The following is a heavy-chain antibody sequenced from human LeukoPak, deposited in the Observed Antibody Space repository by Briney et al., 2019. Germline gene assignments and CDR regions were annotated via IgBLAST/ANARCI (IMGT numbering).Heavy chain of an antibody. J-gene: IGHJ3*02. CDR1: GFTVSSNY. CDR2: IYSGGST. Sequence: PGGSLRLSCAASGFTVSSNYMSWVRQAPGKGLEWVSVIYSGGSTYYADSVKGRFTISRDNSKNTLYPQMNSLRAEDTAVYYCRWIQLWPPAFDIWGQGTMVTVPS. D-gene: IGHD5-18*01. V-gene: IGHV3-53*01. CDR3: RWIQLWPPAFDI.